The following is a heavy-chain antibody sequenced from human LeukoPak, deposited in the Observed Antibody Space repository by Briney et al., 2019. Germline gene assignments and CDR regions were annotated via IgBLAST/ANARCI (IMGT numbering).Heavy chain of an antibody. J-gene: IGHJ5*02. CDR2: ISSSSSYI. CDR3: ARDLEWYSGNWFDP. CDR1: GFTFSSYS. D-gene: IGHD3-3*01. V-gene: IGHV3-21*01. Sequence: PGGSLRLSCAASGFTFSSYSMNWVRQAPGKGLEWVSSISSSSSYIYYADSVKGRFTISRDDAKNSLYLQMNSLRAEDTAVYYCARDLEWYSGNWFDPWGQGTLVTVSS.